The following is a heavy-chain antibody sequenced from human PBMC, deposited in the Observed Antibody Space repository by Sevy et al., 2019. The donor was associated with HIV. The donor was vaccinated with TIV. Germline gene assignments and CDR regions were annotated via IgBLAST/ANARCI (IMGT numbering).Heavy chain of an antibody. J-gene: IGHJ6*02. CDR1: GFTFSSYA. CDR2: ISYDGSNK. V-gene: IGHV3-30*04. D-gene: IGHD3-3*01. Sequence: GGSLRLSCAASGFTFSSYAMHWVRQAPGKGLEWVAVISYDGSNKYYADYVKGRFSISRDNSKNTLYLQMNSLRAEDTAVYYCASWSGYYPASLHYYYYGMDVWGQGTTVTVSS. CDR3: ASWSGYYPASLHYYYYGMDV.